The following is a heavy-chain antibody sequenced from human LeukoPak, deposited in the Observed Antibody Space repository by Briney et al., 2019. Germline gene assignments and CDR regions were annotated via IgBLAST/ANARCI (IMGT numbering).Heavy chain of an antibody. CDR1: GFTFSNAW. Sequence: PGGSLRLSCAASGFTFSNAWMSWVRQAPGKGLEWVGRIKSKTDGGTTDYAAPVKGRFTISRDDSKNTLYLQMNSLKTEDTAVYYCTTERWLRFNVWVPGTTFDYWGQGTLVTVSS. J-gene: IGHJ4*02. CDR3: TTERWLRFNVWVPGTTFDY. CDR2: IKSKTDGGTT. D-gene: IGHD5-12*01. V-gene: IGHV3-15*01.